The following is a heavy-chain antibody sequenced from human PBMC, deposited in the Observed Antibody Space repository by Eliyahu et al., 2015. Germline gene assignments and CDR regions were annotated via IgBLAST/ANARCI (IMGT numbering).Heavy chain of an antibody. Sequence: QVQLQQWGAGLLKPSETLSLTCAVYGXSFSGYXWSWIRQPPGKGLEWNGEINHSGSTNYNPSLKSRVTISVDTSKNQFSLKLSSVTAADTAVYYCARVDGGNSYLFYYYGMDVWGQGTTVTVSS. CDR2: INHSGST. CDR1: GXSFSGYX. CDR3: ARVDGGNSYLFYYYGMDV. V-gene: IGHV4-34*01. J-gene: IGHJ6*02. D-gene: IGHD4-23*01.